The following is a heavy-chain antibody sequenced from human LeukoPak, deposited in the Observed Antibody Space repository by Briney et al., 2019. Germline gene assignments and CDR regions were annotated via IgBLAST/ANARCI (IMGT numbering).Heavy chain of an antibody. CDR2: TNPSGGST. V-gene: IGHV1-46*01. CDR1: GYTFTSYY. J-gene: IGHJ6*04. D-gene: IGHD3-10*01. Sequence: ASVKVSCKASGYTFTSYYMHWVRQAPGQGLEWMGITNPSGGSTSYAQKFQGRVTMTRDTSTSTVYMELSSLRSEDTAVYYCAREGLLLWFGELLDYYYGMDVWGKGTTVTVSS. CDR3: AREGLLLWFGELLDYYYGMDV.